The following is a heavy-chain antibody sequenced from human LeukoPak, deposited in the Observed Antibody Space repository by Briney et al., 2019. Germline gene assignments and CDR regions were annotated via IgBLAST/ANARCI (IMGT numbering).Heavy chain of an antibody. V-gene: IGHV3-11*01. CDR3: ARDRITMVRGVVDY. Sequence: PGGSLRLSCAASGFTFSDYYMSWIRQAPGKGLEWVSYISSSGSTIYYADSVKGRFTFSRDNAKNSLYLQMNSLRAEDTAVYYCARDRITMVRGVVDYWGQGTLVTVSS. CDR2: ISSSGSTI. CDR1: GFTFSDYY. J-gene: IGHJ4*02. D-gene: IGHD3-10*01.